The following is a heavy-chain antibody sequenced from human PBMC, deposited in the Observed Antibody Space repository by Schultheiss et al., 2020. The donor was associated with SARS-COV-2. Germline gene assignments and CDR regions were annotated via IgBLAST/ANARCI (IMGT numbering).Heavy chain of an antibody. D-gene: IGHD4-17*01. V-gene: IGHV1-18*01. CDR2: ISAYNGNT. CDR3: ARGQDYGDYEVWYFDL. J-gene: IGHJ2*01. Sequence: GESLKISCKASGYTFTSYGISWVRQAPGQGLEWMGWISAYNGNTNYAQKLQGRVTMTTDTSTSTAYMELRSLRSDDTAVYYCARGQDYGDYEVWYFDLWGRGTLVTVSS. CDR1: GYTFTSYG.